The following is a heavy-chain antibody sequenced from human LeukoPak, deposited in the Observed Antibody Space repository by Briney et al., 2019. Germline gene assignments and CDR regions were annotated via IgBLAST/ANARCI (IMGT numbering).Heavy chain of an antibody. CDR2: IHYSGST. V-gene: IGHV4-59*01. J-gene: IGHJ4*02. CDR3: ARGFIAVAGLDY. D-gene: IGHD6-19*01. CDR1: GGSISSYY. Sequence: SETLSLTCTVPGGSISSYYWSWIRQPPGKGLEWIGCIHYSGSTNYNPSLKSRVTISVDTSKNQFSLKLSSVTAADTAVYYCARGFIAVAGLDYWGQGTLVTVSS.